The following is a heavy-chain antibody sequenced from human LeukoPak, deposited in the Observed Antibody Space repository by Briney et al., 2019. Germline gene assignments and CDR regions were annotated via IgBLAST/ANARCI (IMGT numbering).Heavy chain of an antibody. J-gene: IGHJ4*02. CDR2: IKEDGSEK. V-gene: IGHV3-7*01. Sequence: GGSLRLSCAASGFTFSSYWMSWVRQAPGKGLEWVANIKEDGSEKYYVDSVKGRFTISRDNAKNSLSLQMNSLRVEDTALYYCVGGNSFDYWGQGTLVAVSS. CDR3: VGGNSFDY. CDR1: GFTFSSYW. D-gene: IGHD3-16*01.